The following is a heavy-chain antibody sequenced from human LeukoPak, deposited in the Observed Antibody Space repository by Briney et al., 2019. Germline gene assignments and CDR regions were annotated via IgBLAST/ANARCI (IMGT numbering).Heavy chain of an antibody. J-gene: IGHJ4*02. CDR1: GFTFRSYA. CDR2: ISGSVGIT. V-gene: IGHV3-23*01. CDR3: AKDLFYGSGSYSLGFDY. Sequence: GGSLRLSCAASGFTFRSYAMSWVRQAPGKGLEWVSAISGSVGITYSADSVKGPFTISTDNSKNTLYLQMNSLRAEDTAVYYCAKDLFYGSGSYSLGFDYWGQGTLVTVSS. D-gene: IGHD3-10*01.